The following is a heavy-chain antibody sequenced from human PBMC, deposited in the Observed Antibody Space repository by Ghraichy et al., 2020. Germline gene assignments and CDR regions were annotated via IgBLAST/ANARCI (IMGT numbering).Heavy chain of an antibody. J-gene: IGHJ4*02. CDR3: ARRYFDS. Sequence: GGSLRLSCVASGFTFSDYWMQWVRQAPGKGLEWVANIRQDGNEKYYVDSVKGRFTISRDNARNSLYLQMNSLRAEDTAVYYSARRYFDSWGQGTLVTVSS. CDR1: GFTFSDYW. CDR2: IRQDGNEK. V-gene: IGHV3-7*03.